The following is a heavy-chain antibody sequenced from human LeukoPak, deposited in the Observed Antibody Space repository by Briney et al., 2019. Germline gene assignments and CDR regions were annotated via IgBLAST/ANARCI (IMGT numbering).Heavy chain of an antibody. Sequence: PGGSLRLSCASSGFTFSSYAMSWVRQAPGKGLEWVSHISGSGGSTYYADSVKGRFTISRDNSKNTLYLQMNSLRAEDTAVYYCAKGIVGTISAFDIWGRGTMVAVSS. CDR1: GFTFSSYA. J-gene: IGHJ3*02. V-gene: IGHV3-23*01. D-gene: IGHD5-12*01. CDR3: AKGIVGTISAFDI. CDR2: ISGSGGST.